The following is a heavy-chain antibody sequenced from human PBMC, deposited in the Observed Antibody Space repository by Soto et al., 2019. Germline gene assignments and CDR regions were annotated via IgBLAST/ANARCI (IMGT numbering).Heavy chain of an antibody. CDR2: IYYSGST. V-gene: IGHV4-59*01. J-gene: IGHJ5*02. D-gene: IGHD6-25*01. Sequence: PSETPSLTCTVSGGSISSYYWSWIRQPPGKGLEWIGYIYYSGSTNYNPSLKSRVTISVDTSKNQFSLKLSSVTAADTAVYYCARPHGGSSGWDNWFDPWGQGTLVTVSS. CDR1: GGSISSYY. CDR3: ARPHGGSSGWDNWFDP.